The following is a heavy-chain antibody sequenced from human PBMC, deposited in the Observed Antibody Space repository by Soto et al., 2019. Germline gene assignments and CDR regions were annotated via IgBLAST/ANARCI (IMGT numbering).Heavy chain of an antibody. D-gene: IGHD3-10*01. CDR3: ASLWFGEGEDV. V-gene: IGHV4-34*01. CDR1: GGSFSGYY. CDR2: INHSGST. Sequence: SETLSLTCAVYGGSFSGYYWSWIRQPPGKGLEWIGEINHSGSTNYNPSLKSRVTISVDTSKNQFSLKLSSVTAADKAVYYCASLWFGEGEDVWGQGTTVTVSS. J-gene: IGHJ6*02.